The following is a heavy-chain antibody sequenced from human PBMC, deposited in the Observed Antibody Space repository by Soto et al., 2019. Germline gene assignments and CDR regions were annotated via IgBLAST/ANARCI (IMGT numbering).Heavy chain of an antibody. D-gene: IGHD2-15*01. CDR3: AREDGANGGGLDM. J-gene: IGHJ3*02. CDR1: AYTFTHFS. CDR2: INPSGGGT. Sequence: QVQVVQSGAEVKKPGASVKVSCKASAYTFTHFSMHWVRQAPGHGLEWMAMINPSGGGTCYAQKFQDRVIVTRDTSTSTVYMELSSLRSEDTAVYYCAREDGANGGGLDMWGQGTTVTVSS. V-gene: IGHV1-46*01.